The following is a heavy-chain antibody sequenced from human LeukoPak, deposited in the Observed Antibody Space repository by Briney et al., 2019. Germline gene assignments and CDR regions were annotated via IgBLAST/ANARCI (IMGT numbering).Heavy chain of an antibody. J-gene: IGHJ4*02. CDR3: ARGGSPDFDWLLFHY. CDR2: IYRSGST. V-gene: IGHV4-30-4*01. CDR1: GGSISSGDYY. D-gene: IGHD3-9*01. Sequence: SETLSLTCTVSGGSISSGDYYWSWIRQPPGKGLEWIGYIYRSGSTYYNPSLKSRVTMSVDTSKNQFSLKLSSVTAADTAVYYCARGGSPDFDWLLFHYWGQGTLVTVSS.